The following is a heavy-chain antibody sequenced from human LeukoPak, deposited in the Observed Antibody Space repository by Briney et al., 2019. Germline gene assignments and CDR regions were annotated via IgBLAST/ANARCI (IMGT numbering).Heavy chain of an antibody. Sequence: SGRSLRHSCEAPGFTFTSYWMHWVRQAPGKGLVWVSRINSDGSSTSYADSVKGRFTISRDNAKNTLYLQMNSLRAEDTAVYYCARDPRYYYDSSGYYYVWGQGTLVTVSS. CDR1: GFTFTSYW. D-gene: IGHD3-22*01. V-gene: IGHV3-74*01. CDR2: INSDGSST. J-gene: IGHJ4*02. CDR3: ARDPRYYYDSSGYYYV.